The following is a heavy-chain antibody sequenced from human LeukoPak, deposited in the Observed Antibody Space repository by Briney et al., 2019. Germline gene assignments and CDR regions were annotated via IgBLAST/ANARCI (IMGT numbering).Heavy chain of an antibody. CDR2: ISGSGGST. Sequence: PGGSLRLSCAASGFTFSSYWMSWVRQAPGKGLEWVSAISGSGGSTYYADSVKGRFTISRDNSKNTLYLQMNSLRAEDTAVYYCAKCFWGSSWYYFDYWGQGTLVTVSS. D-gene: IGHD6-13*01. V-gene: IGHV3-23*01. CDR3: AKCFWGSSWYYFDY. CDR1: GFTFSSYW. J-gene: IGHJ4*02.